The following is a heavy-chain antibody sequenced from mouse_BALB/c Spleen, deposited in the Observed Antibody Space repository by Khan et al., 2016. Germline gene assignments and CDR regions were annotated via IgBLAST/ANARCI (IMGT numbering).Heavy chain of an antibody. CDR1: GYNIKDIY. CDR2: TDPANGNT. J-gene: IGHJ2*01. CDR3: RISTINA. V-gene: IGHV14-3*02. Sequence: VQLKQSGAELVKPAASLKLSCTASGYNIKDIYIHWVKQRPEKGLERIRRTDPANGNTKYDPKFQGQATITADTSSNTAYLQLSSLTSEDTADYYCRISTINAWGQGTTLTVSS.